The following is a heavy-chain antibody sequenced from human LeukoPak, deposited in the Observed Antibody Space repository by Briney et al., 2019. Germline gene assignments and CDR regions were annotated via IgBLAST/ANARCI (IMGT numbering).Heavy chain of an antibody. Sequence: GGSLKLSCAASGFTFNIYAMNWIRQAPGKGLEWLSYISSSSDTIYYAVSVKGRLTISRDNAKNSLYLQMNSLRDEDTALYYCVRDRSAPDYWGQGTLVTVSS. V-gene: IGHV3-48*02. J-gene: IGHJ4*02. CDR1: GFTFNIYA. CDR3: VRDRSAPDY. CDR2: ISSSSDTI.